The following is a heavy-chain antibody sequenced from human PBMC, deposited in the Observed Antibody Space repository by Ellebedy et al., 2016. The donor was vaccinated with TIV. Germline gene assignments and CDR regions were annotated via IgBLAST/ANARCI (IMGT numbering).Heavy chain of an antibody. J-gene: IGHJ5*01. CDR2: INHSGST. Sequence: GSLRLXXAVYGGSFSGYYWTWIRQSPEKGLEWIGEINHSGSTNYDPSLKSRVTISVDTSKNQFSLKLNSVTAADTGAYYCARGRQSDDSGAYFLDSWGRGTHVIVSS. V-gene: IGHV4-34*01. D-gene: IGHD3-22*01. CDR1: GGSFSGYY. CDR3: ARGRQSDDSGAYFLDS.